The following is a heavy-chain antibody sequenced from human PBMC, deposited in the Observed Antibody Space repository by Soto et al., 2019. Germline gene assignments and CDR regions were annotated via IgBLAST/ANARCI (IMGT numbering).Heavy chain of an antibody. Sequence: GGSLRLSCAASGFTFSSYGMHWVRQAPGKELEWVAVISYDGSNKYYADAVKGRFTISRDNSKNSLYLQMNSLRAEDTSVYYCARGSMGIVVVIPYFDYWGQGTLVTVSS. CDR2: ISYDGSNK. CDR1: GFTFSSYG. J-gene: IGHJ4*01. V-gene: IGHV3-30*03. CDR3: ARGSMGIVVVIPYFDY. D-gene: IGHD3-22*01.